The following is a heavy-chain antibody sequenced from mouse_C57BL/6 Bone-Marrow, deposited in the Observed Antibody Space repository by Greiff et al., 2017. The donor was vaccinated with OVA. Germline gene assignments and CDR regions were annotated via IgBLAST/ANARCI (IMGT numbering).Heavy chain of an antibody. CDR3: TRVGDGYYGFAY. CDR1: GYTFTDYE. Sequence: LQESGAELVRPGASMTLSCKASGYTFTDYEMHWVKQTPVHGLEWIGAIDPETGGTDYNQKFKGKAILTADKSSSTAYMELRSLTSEDSAVYYCTRVGDGYYGFAYWGQGTLVTVSA. CDR2: IDPETGGT. J-gene: IGHJ3*01. V-gene: IGHV1-15*01. D-gene: IGHD2-3*01.